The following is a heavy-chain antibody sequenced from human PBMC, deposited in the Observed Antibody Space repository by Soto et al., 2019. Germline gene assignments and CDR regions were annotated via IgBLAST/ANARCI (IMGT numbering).Heavy chain of an antibody. J-gene: IGHJ4*02. Sequence: QVQLQESGPGLVKPSQTLSLTCTVSGGSISSGGYYWSWFRQHPGKGLEWIGYIYYSGSTYYNPSLKSRVTISVDTSKNQFSLKLSSVTAADTAVYYCARRGSGGTNFDYWGQGTLVTVSS. CDR2: IYYSGST. CDR3: ARRGSGGTNFDY. CDR1: GGSISSGGYY. D-gene: IGHD2-8*01. V-gene: IGHV4-31*03.